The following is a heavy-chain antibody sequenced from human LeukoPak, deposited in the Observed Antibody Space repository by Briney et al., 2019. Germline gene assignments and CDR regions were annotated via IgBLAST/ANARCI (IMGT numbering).Heavy chain of an antibody. V-gene: IGHV3-21*01. D-gene: IGHD3-10*01. Sequence: GGSLRLSCAASGFTFSSYSMNWVRQAPGKGLEWVSSISSSSSYIYYADSVKGRFTISRDNAKNSLYLQMNSLRAEDTAVYYCARAPGRNYGSGSYPFDYWGQGTLVTVSS. J-gene: IGHJ4*02. CDR1: GFTFSSYS. CDR3: ARAPGRNYGSGSYPFDY. CDR2: ISSSSSYI.